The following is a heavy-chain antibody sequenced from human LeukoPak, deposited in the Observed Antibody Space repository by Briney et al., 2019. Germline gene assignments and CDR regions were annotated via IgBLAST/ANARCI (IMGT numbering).Heavy chain of an antibody. CDR3: ARDLGIVVVPAAKDY. CDR1: GYTFTSYG. Sequence: GASVKVSCTASGYTFTSYGISWVRQAPGQGLEWMGWISAYNGNTNYAQKLQGRVTMTTDTSTSTAYMELRSLRSDDTAVYYCARDLGIVVVPAAKDYWGQGTLVTVSS. V-gene: IGHV1-18*01. CDR2: ISAYNGNT. D-gene: IGHD2-2*03. J-gene: IGHJ4*02.